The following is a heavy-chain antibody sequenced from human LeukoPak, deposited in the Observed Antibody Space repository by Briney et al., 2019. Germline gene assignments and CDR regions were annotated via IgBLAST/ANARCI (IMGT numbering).Heavy chain of an antibody. Sequence: GGSLRLSCAASGFTFSSYGMHWVRQAPGKGLEWVSVISYDGGNKYYADSVKGRFTISRDSSKNTLYLQMNSLRAEDTAVYYIAIAHGYSSGWLYFDCWGEGSLVTASS. D-gene: IGHD6-19*01. CDR3: AIAHGYSSGWLYFDC. J-gene: IGHJ4*02. CDR1: GFTFSSYG. V-gene: IGHV3-30*03. CDR2: ISYDGGNK.